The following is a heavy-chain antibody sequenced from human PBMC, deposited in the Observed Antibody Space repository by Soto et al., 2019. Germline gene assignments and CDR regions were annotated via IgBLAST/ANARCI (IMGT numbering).Heavy chain of an antibody. V-gene: IGHV1-69*13. J-gene: IGHJ4*02. CDR2: IIPILGTA. CDR3: AGHYESSGYSYRGLDY. CDR1: GGTFSSYA. Sequence: SVKVSCKASGGTFSSYAISWVRQAPGQGLEWMGGIIPILGTADYAQKFQGRVTITADESTSTAYMELSSLRSEDTAVYYCAGHYESSGYSYRGLDYGGQGPLVTV. D-gene: IGHD3-22*01.